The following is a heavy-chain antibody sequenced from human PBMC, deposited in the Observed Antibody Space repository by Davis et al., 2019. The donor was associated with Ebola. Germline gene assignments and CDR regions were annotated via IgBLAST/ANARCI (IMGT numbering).Heavy chain of an antibody. V-gene: IGHV4-34*01. CDR1: GGSFRGYY. J-gene: IGHJ4*02. CDR3: ARGRGRWLRSASIGY. D-gene: IGHD5-12*01. Sequence: SDPLSLPCSLYGGSFRGYYWTWIRQPPGKGLEWIGEINPSGSTNYNPSPKSRVTISVDTSKNQFSLKLSSVTAADTAVYYCARGRGRWLRSASIGYWGQGTLVTVSS. CDR2: INPSGST.